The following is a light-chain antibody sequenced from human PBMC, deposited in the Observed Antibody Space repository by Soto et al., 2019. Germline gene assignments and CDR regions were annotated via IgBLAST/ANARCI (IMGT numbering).Light chain of an antibody. Sequence: DVVMTQSPLSLPVNLGQPASISCRSSQSLAYSDGNTYLSWFQQRPGQSPRRLIYKVSNRDSGVPDRFSGSGSGTDFTLEISRVEAEDVGVYYCMQRTHWPGTFDPRTKVEIK. CDR2: KVS. V-gene: IGKV2-30*01. CDR1: QSLAYSDGNTY. CDR3: MQRTHWPGT. J-gene: IGKJ3*01.